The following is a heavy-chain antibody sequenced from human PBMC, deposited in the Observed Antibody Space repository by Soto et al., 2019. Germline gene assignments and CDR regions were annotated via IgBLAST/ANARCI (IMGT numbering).Heavy chain of an antibody. CDR3: ARGRVSYDFSDWFDP. V-gene: IGHV1-69*01. CDR2: IIPIFGTA. J-gene: IGHJ5*02. Sequence: QVQLVQSGAEVKKPGSSVKVSCKASGGTFSSYAISWVRQAPGQGLEWMGGIIPIFGTANYAQKFQGRVTITADESTSTAYMERSRLRSEDTAVYYCARGRVSYDFSDWFDPWGQGTLVTVSS. D-gene: IGHD3-3*01. CDR1: GGTFSSYA.